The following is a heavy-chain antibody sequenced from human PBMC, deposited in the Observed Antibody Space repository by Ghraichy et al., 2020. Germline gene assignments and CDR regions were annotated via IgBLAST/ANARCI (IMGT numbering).Heavy chain of an antibody. J-gene: IGHJ6*02. CDR2: INSSSSYI. V-gene: IGHV3-21*01. Sequence: GGSLRLSCAASGFTFSSYSMNWVRQAPGKGLEWVSSINSSSSYIYYADSVKGRFTISRDNAKNSLYLQMNSLRAEDTAVYYCARDPPGGSWEYYYYGMDVWGQGTTVTVSS. CDR3: ARDPPGGSWEYYYYGMDV. D-gene: IGHD2-15*01. CDR1: GFTFSSYS.